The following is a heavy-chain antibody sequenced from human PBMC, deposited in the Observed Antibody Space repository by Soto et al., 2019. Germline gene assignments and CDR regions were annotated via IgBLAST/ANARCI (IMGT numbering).Heavy chain of an antibody. D-gene: IGHD3-22*01. Sequence: PSETLCLTCTVSGGSISSGVYYWSWIRQHPGKGLEWIGYIYYSGSTYYNPSLKSRVTISVDTSKNQFSLKLSSVTAADTAVYYRARVGGGDSSADWFDPWGQGTLVTVSS. CDR2: IYYSGST. CDR1: GGSISSGVYY. V-gene: IGHV4-31*03. J-gene: IGHJ5*02. CDR3: ARVGGGDSSADWFDP.